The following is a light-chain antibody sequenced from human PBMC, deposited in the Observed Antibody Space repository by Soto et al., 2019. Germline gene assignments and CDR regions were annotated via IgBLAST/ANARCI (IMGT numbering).Light chain of an antibody. V-gene: IGLV2-11*01. CDR2: DVS. CDR3: CSYVGSYSYV. CDR1: SSDVGDYNS. J-gene: IGLJ1*01. Sequence: QSALTQPRSVSGSPGQSVTVSCIGTSSDVGDYNSVSWYQQHPGKAPKLMIYDVSKGPSGVPDRFSGSKSGNTASLTISGLQAEDEADYYCCSYVGSYSYVFGIGTKVTVL.